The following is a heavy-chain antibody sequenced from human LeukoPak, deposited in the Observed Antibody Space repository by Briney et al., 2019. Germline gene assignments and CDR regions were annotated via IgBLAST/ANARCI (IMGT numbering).Heavy chain of an antibody. D-gene: IGHD2-2*01. CDR3: AKGPLWYQLLPFDY. CDR2: ISYDGSNK. J-gene: IGHJ4*02. V-gene: IGHV3-30*18. Sequence: GGSLRLSCAASGFTFSSYGMHWVRQAPGKGLEWVGVISYDGSNKYYADSVKGRFTISRDNSKNTLYLQMNSLRAEDTAVYYCAKGPLWYQLLPFDYWGQGTLVTVSS. CDR1: GFTFSSYG.